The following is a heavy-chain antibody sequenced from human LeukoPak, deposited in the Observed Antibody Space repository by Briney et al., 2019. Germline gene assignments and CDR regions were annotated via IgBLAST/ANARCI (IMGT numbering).Heavy chain of an antibody. Sequence: ASVKVSCKASGYTFTSYAMNWVRQAPGQGLEWMGWINTNTGNPTYAQGFTGRFVFSLDTSVSTAYLQISSLKAEDTALYYCAREPYSATWRPYYFDYWGQGTLVTVSS. D-gene: IGHD1-26*01. V-gene: IGHV7-4-1*02. J-gene: IGHJ4*02. CDR1: GYTFTSYA. CDR2: INTNTGNP. CDR3: AREPYSATWRPYYFDY.